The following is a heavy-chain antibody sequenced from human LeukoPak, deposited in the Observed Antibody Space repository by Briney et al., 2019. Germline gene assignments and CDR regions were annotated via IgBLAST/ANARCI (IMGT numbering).Heavy chain of an antibody. V-gene: IGHV4-59*01. Sequence: SETLSLTCTVSGGSISSYYWSWIRQPPGKGLEWIGYIYYSGSTNYNPSLKSRVTISVDTSKNQFSLKLSSVTAADTVVYYCARVGRGYSFKVYYFDYWGQGTLVTVSS. CDR3: ARVGRGYSFKVYYFDY. J-gene: IGHJ4*02. D-gene: IGHD5-18*01. CDR2: IYYSGST. CDR1: GGSISSYY.